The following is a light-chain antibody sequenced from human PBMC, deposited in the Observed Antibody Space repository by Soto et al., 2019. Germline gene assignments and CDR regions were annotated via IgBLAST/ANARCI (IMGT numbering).Light chain of an antibody. J-gene: IGLJ3*02. CDR2: KDS. CDR1: VLAKKY. CDR3: YSAADRGV. V-gene: IGLV3-27*01. Sequence: SYELTQPSSVSVSTGQTARITCSGDVLAKKYARWFQQKPGQAPVLVIYKDSERPSGIPERFSGSSSGTTVTLTISGAQVEDEADYYCYSAADRGVFGGGTQLTVL.